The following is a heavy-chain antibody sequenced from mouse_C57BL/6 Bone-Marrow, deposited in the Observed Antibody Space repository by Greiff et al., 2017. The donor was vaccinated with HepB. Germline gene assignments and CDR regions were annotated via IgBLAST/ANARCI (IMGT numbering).Heavy chain of an antibody. CDR2: IRLKSDNYAT. Sequence: EVKLQESGGGLVQPGGSMKLSCVASGFTFSNYWMNWVRQSPEKGLEWVAQIRLKSDNYATHYAESVKGRFTISRDDSKSSVYLQMNNLRAEDTGIYYCTQDYSPAWFAYWGQGTLVTVSA. CDR3: TQDYSPAWFAY. D-gene: IGHD2-12*01. V-gene: IGHV6-3*01. J-gene: IGHJ3*01. CDR1: GFTFSNYW.